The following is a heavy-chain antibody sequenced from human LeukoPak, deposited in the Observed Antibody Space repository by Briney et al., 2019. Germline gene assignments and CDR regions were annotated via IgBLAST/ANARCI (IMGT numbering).Heavy chain of an antibody. J-gene: IGHJ4*02. V-gene: IGHV3-23*01. CDR2: VSGSGGTT. CDR3: ARSGSSWFFFDY. D-gene: IGHD6-13*01. Sequence: AGGSLRLSCAVSGFTFSSYGMSWVRQAPGKGLEWVSGVSGSGGTTYYADSVKGRFTISRDNSKNTLYLQMNSLRAEDTALYYCARSGSSWFFFDYWGQGTLVTVSS. CDR1: GFTFSSYG.